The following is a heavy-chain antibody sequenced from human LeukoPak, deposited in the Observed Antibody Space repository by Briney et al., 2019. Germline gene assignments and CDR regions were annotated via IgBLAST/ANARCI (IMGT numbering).Heavy chain of an antibody. V-gene: IGHV3-74*01. Sequence: GGSLRLSCAASGFTFDDYAMPWVRQAPGKGLEWVSGINNDGSSTVYADSVKGRFTISRDNAKNTVYLQMNSLRVEDTAVYYCARGEPNYSYFKWGQGTLVSVSS. J-gene: IGHJ4*02. D-gene: IGHD5-18*01. CDR1: GFTFDDYA. CDR2: INNDGSST. CDR3: ARGEPNYSYFK.